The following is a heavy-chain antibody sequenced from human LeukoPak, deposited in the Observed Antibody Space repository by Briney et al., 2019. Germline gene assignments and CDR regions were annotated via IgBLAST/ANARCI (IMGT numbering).Heavy chain of an antibody. D-gene: IGHD6-19*01. CDR1: GFTFSSYW. CDR3: AARGYSSGWLVFDY. Sequence: GSLRLSCAASGFTFSSYWMHWVRQAPGKGLVWVSRINSDGSSTSYADSVKGRFTISRDNAKNTLYLQMNSLRVEDTAVYYCAARGYSSGWLVFDYWGQGTLVTVSS. V-gene: IGHV3-74*01. J-gene: IGHJ4*02. CDR2: INSDGSST.